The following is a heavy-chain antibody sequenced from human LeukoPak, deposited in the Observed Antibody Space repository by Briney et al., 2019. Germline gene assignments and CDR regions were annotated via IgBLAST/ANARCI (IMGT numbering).Heavy chain of an antibody. CDR1: GFTFSSYG. D-gene: IGHD3-3*01. J-gene: IGHJ6*02. Sequence: PGGSLRLSCAASGFTFSSYGMHWVRQAPGKGLEWVAVIWYGGSNKYYADSVKGRFTISRDNSKNTLYLQMNSLRAEDTAVYYCTRSYYDFWSGYSTPVYYYGMDVWRQGTTVTVSS. CDR2: IWYGGSNK. CDR3: TRSYYDFWSGYSTPVYYYGMDV. V-gene: IGHV3-33*01.